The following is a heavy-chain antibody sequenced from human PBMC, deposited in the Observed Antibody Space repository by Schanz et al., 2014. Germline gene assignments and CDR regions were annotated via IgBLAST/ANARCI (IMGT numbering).Heavy chain of an antibody. Sequence: VQLVESGGGVVQPGGSLRLSCAASEFIFSTYTMNWVRQAPGKGLEWVSSITDIGTYTYYADSVKGRFTISRDNSKNTLYLQMNSLRAEDTAVYYCAVLGGFGELPLDYRGQGTLVTVSS. J-gene: IGHJ4*02. CDR1: EFIFSTYT. V-gene: IGHV3-21*02. CDR3: AVLGGFGELPLDY. CDR2: ITDIGTYT. D-gene: IGHD3-10*01.